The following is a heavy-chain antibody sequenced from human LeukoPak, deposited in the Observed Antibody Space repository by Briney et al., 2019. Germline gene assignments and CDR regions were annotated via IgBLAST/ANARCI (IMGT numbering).Heavy chain of an antibody. CDR3: ACRWGHNWFDP. V-gene: IGHV4-34*01. CDR1: GGSFRSYY. Sequence: PSETLSLTCGVYGGSFRSYYWSWIRQPPGKGLEWIGEVNHSGSTNYNPSLKSRVTISVDTSKNQFSLKLSSVTAAGTAVYYCACRWGHNWFDPWGQGTLVTVSS. D-gene: IGHD2-21*02. CDR2: VNHSGST. J-gene: IGHJ5*02.